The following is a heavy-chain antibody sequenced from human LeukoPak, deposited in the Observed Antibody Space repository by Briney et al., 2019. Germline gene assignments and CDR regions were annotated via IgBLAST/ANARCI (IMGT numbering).Heavy chain of an antibody. J-gene: IGHJ4*02. CDR1: GFTFNIFS. D-gene: IGHD3-9*01. CDR3: ARDPMKYDILTGFYS. V-gene: IGHV3-21*01. CDR2: IISDSAVT. Sequence: GGSLSLSCAASGFTFNIFSMSWVRQAPGKGLEWVSSIISDSAVTHYADSVRGRFTVSRDNAKNSVYLQMTGLKVDGTAIYYCARDPMKYDILTGFYSWGQGVLVTVSS.